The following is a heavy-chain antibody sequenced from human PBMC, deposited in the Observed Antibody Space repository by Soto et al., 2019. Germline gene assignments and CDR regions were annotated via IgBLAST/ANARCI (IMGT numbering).Heavy chain of an antibody. V-gene: IGHV3-48*03. CDR2: SRNSDSTT. Sequence: GGSLRLSCAASGFNFSNYEMNWVRQAPGKGLEWISYSRNSDSTTYYADSVRGRFTISRDNAKNSLYLQMNSLRVEDTAVYYCARDSSTLIAATYYFDQWGQGTLVTVSS. CDR3: ARDSSTLIAATYYFDQ. D-gene: IGHD6-13*01. J-gene: IGHJ4*02. CDR1: GFNFSNYE.